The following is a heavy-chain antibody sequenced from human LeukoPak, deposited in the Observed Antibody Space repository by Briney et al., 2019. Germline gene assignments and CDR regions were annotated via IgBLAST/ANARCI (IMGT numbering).Heavy chain of an antibody. CDR2: IKEDGSEK. CDR3: AKDSVGATTLDWFDS. D-gene: IGHD1-26*01. V-gene: IGHV3-7*01. J-gene: IGHJ5*01. Sequence: GGSLRLSCAASGFTYSSHWMSWVRQAPGKGLEWVGNIKEDGSEKYYAGSVKGRFTISRDNSKNTLYLQMNNLRPEDTAIYYCAKDSVGATTLDWFDSWGQGTLVTVSS. CDR1: GFTYSSHW.